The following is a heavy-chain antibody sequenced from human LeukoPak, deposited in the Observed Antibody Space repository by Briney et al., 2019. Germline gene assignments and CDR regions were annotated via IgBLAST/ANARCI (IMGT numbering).Heavy chain of an antibody. J-gene: IGHJ6*03. CDR1: RGSISSYY. D-gene: IGHD1-7*01. Sequence: SQTLSLTCTVSRGSISSYYWSWVRQPAGTGLEWIGRIYTSGTTNYNPSPKSRVTMSVDTSKNQFSLKLSSVTAADTAVYYCARGINGNYGFYYYYYIDVWGKRTTVTASS. V-gene: IGHV4-4*07. CDR2: IYTSGTT. CDR3: ARGINGNYGFYYYYYIDV.